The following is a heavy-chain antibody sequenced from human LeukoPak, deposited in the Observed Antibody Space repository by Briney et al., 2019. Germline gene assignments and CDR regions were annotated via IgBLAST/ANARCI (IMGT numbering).Heavy chain of an antibody. V-gene: IGHV3-20*04. CDR2: INWNGVST. Sequence: GGSLRLSCAASGFTFDDYGMSWLRQAPGKGLEWVSFINWNGVSTDYADSVKGRFTISRDNAKNSLFLQMNSLRAEDTALYYCAREDGFCSGGSCYQHWGQGTLVTVSS. CDR1: GFTFDDYG. D-gene: IGHD2-15*01. CDR3: AREDGFCSGGSCYQH. J-gene: IGHJ1*01.